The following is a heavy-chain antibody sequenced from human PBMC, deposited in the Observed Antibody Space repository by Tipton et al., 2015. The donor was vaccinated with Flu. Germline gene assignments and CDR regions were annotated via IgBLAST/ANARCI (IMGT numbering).Heavy chain of an antibody. J-gene: IGHJ6*02. CDR1: GDSISSDYY. Sequence: TLSLTCAVSGDSISSDYYWGWIRQFPGKGLEWIGYIYYSGSTNYNPSLKSRVTISVDTSKNQFSLKLSSVTAADTAVYYCARDRTGGNSGDYGMDVWGQGTTVTVSS. CDR3: ARDRTGGNSGDYGMDV. V-gene: IGHV4-61*01. D-gene: IGHD4-23*01. CDR2: IYYSGST.